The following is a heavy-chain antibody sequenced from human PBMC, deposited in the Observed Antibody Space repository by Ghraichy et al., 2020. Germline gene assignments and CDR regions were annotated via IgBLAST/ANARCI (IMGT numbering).Heavy chain of an antibody. V-gene: IGHV3-48*02. Sequence: GGSLRLSCAASGFTFSSYSMNWVRQAPGKGLEWVSYISSSSTIYYADSVKGRFTISRDNAKNSLYLQMNSLRDEDTAVYYCARAGAGFLVGATVFDYWGLGTLVTVSS. CDR3: ARAGAGFLVGATVFDY. CDR1: GFTFSSYS. CDR2: ISSSSTI. D-gene: IGHD1-26*01. J-gene: IGHJ4*02.